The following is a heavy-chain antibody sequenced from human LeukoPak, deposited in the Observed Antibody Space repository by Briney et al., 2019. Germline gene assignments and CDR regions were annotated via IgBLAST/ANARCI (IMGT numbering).Heavy chain of an antibody. Sequence: GGSLRLSCAASGFTFSSYAMSWVRQAPGKGLEWVSAISGSGGSTYYADSVKGRFTISRDNSKNTLYLQMNSLRAEDTAVYYCAKAPHFIAVAGTNYYFDYWGQGTLVAVSS. J-gene: IGHJ4*02. V-gene: IGHV3-23*01. CDR1: GFTFSSYA. CDR3: AKAPHFIAVAGTNYYFDY. D-gene: IGHD6-19*01. CDR2: ISGSGGST.